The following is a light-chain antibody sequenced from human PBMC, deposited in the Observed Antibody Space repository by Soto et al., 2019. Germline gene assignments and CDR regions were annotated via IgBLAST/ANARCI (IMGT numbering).Light chain of an antibody. Sequence: EIVLTQSPGTLSLSPGESAALSCRASQSISNNFLAWYQRKPGQAPRLLIYGASYRATDIPYRFSGSGSGTAFPLTITRLEPDDFAVYYCQQYGGSPPTFGQGTTVEVK. CDR2: GAS. J-gene: IGKJ1*01. CDR1: QSISNNF. CDR3: QQYGGSPPT. V-gene: IGKV3-20*01.